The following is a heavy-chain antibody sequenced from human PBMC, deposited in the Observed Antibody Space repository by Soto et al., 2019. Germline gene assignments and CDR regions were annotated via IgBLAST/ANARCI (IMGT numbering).Heavy chain of an antibody. Sequence: QVQLVESGGGVVQPGRSLRLSCAASGFTFSSYGMHWVRQAPGKAPEWVAVISYDGSNKYHADSVKGRFTLSRDNSTSSLYLQMNRLRAEDTAVYYCAKDKVPVVVTAPFDYWGQGTLGTVSS. J-gene: IGHJ4*02. CDR1: GFTFSSYG. D-gene: IGHD2-21*02. CDR2: ISYDGSNK. CDR3: AKDKVPVVVTAPFDY. V-gene: IGHV3-30*18.